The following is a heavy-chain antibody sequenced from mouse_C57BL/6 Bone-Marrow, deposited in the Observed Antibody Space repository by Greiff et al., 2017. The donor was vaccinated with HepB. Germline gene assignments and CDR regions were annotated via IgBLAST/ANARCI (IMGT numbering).Heavy chain of an antibody. V-gene: IGHV5-9-1*02. CDR2: ISSGGDYI. CDR1: GFTFSSYA. J-gene: IGHJ2*01. CDR3: TRNPSDY. Sequence: EVKVEESGEGLVKPGGSLKLSCAASGFTFSSYAMSWVRQTPEKRLEWVAYISSGGDYIYYADTVKGRFTISRDNARNTLYLQMSSLKSEDTAMYYCTRNPSDYWGQGTTLTVSS.